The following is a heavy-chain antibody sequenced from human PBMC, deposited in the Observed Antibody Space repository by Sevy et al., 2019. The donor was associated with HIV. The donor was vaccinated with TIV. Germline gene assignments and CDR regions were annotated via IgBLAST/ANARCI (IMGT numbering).Heavy chain of an antibody. CDR3: ARDYSGSYYRFDL. CDR1: GFSFSSSS. J-gene: IGHJ4*01. Sequence: GGSLRLSCAASGFSFSSSSMNWLRQAPGKGLEWLAYIIRDGKTNYYADFVKGRFTISRDNAQNSLFLQLNSLRDDDTAVYYCARDYSGSYYRFDLWGHGTLVTVSS. V-gene: IGHV3-48*02. D-gene: IGHD1-26*01. CDR2: IIRDGKTN.